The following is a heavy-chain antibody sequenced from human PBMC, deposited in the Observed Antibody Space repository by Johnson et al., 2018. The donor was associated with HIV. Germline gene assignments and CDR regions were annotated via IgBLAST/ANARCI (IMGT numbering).Heavy chain of an antibody. D-gene: IGHD3-10*01. Sequence: QVQLVESGGGVVQPGRSLRLSCAASGFTFSYYGIHWVRQAPGKGLEWVAVISYAGSDKYYSDSVKGRFTISRDNSKNTLYLQMNSLRAEDTAVYYCARDASYYGSANDAFDIWGQGTMVTVSS. CDR2: ISYAGSDK. V-gene: IGHV3-33*05. CDR1: GFTFSYYG. J-gene: IGHJ3*02. CDR3: ARDASYYGSANDAFDI.